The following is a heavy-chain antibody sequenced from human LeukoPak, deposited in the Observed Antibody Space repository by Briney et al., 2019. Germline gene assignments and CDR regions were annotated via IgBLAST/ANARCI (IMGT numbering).Heavy chain of an antibody. D-gene: IGHD3-9*01. CDR2: IIPIFGTA. Sequence: ASVKVSCKASGGTFSSYAISWVRQAPGQGLEWMGGIIPIFGTANYAQKFQGRVTITADESTSTAYMELSSLRSEDTAVHYCASGAQRPQLRYFDWMNVFDYWGQGTLVTVSS. CDR3: ASGAQRPQLRYFDWMNVFDY. V-gene: IGHV1-69*13. J-gene: IGHJ4*02. CDR1: GGTFSSYA.